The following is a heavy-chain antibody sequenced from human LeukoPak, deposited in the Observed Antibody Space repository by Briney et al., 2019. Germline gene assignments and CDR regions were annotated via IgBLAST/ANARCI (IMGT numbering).Heavy chain of an antibody. CDR3: ARVGTYGSGSYLSWLDY. V-gene: IGHV4-39*01. J-gene: IGHJ4*02. CDR2: IYYSGST. D-gene: IGHD3-10*01. CDR1: GGSISSSSYY. Sequence: SETLSLTCTVSGGSISSSSYYWGWIRQPPGKGLEWIGSIYYSGSTYYNPSLKSRVTISVDTSKNQFSLKLSSVTAADTAVYYCARVGTYGSGSYLSWLDYWGQGTLVTVFS.